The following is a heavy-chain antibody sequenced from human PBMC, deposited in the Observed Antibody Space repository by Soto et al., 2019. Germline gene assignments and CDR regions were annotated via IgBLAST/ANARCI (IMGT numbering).Heavy chain of an antibody. D-gene: IGHD6-13*01. Sequence: EVQLVESGGGLVKPGGSLRLSCAASGFTFSNAWMSWVRQAPGKGLEWVGRIKSKTDGETTDYAAPVKGRFTISRDDSKNTLYLQMNSLKTEDTAVYYCITDLSSSWHFGWFDPWGQGTLVTVSS. CDR1: GFTFSNAW. CDR3: ITDLSSSWHFGWFDP. V-gene: IGHV3-15*01. J-gene: IGHJ5*02. CDR2: IKSKTDGETT.